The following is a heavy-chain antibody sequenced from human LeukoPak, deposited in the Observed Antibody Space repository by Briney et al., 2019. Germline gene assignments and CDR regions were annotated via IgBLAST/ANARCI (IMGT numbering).Heavy chain of an antibody. V-gene: IGHV3-11*04. Sequence: PGGSLRLSCAASGFTFSDYYMSWIRQAPGKGLEWASYISSSGSTIYYADSVKGRFTISRDNAKNSLYLQMNSLRAEDTAVYYCARDFRGYYGSGSYYYYGMDVWGQGTTVTVSS. D-gene: IGHD3-10*01. CDR2: ISSSGSTI. J-gene: IGHJ6*02. CDR1: GFTFSDYY. CDR3: ARDFRGYYGSGSYYYYGMDV.